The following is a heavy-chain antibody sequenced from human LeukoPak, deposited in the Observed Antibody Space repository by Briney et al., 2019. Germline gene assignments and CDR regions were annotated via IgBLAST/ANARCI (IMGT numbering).Heavy chain of an antibody. V-gene: IGHV1-18*01. Sequence: ASVKVSCKASGYTFTSYGISWGRHAPGQGLEWMGWITAYNGNTNYAQKLQGRVTMTTDTSTSTAYMELRSLRSDDTAVDYCARRWTAAAGIRGGAFDYWGQGTLVTVSS. CDR1: GYTFTSYG. CDR3: ARRWTAAAGIRGGAFDY. J-gene: IGHJ4*02. D-gene: IGHD6-13*01. CDR2: ITAYNGNT.